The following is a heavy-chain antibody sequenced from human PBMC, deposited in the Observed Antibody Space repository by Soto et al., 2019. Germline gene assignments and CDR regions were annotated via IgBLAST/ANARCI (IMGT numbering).Heavy chain of an antibody. D-gene: IGHD3-3*01. J-gene: IGHJ6*02. CDR1: GYTFTSND. CDR2: MDPNSGVS. V-gene: IGHV1-8*01. CDR3: ARTRKFDFWRKGLDV. Sequence: QVQLVQSGAEVKKPGASVRVSCKASGYTFTSNDITWVRQAPGQGLEWMGWMDPNSGVSGYAQRFQGRVTMTRNTSITTAHMDLSSLTSEDTAVYYCARTRKFDFWRKGLDVWGQGTTVTVSS.